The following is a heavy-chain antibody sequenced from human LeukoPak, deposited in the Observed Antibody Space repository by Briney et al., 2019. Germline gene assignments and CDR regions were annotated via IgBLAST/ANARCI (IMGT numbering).Heavy chain of an antibody. Sequence: PGGSLRLSCAASGFTFSSYGMHWVRQAPGKGLEWVAVIWYDGSNKYYADSVKGRFTISRDNSKNTLYLQMNSLRAEDTAVYYCARDGSYVWGSYRSHYYFDYWGQGTLVTVSS. CDR3: ARDGSYVWGSYRSHYYFDY. CDR2: IWYDGSNK. V-gene: IGHV3-33*01. J-gene: IGHJ4*02. D-gene: IGHD3-16*02. CDR1: GFTFSSYG.